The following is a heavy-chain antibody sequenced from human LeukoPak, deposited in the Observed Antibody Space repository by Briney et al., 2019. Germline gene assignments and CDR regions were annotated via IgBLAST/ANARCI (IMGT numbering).Heavy chain of an antibody. CDR1: GFTFSSYA. V-gene: IGHV3-23*01. CDR2: ISAGGGST. J-gene: IGHJ4*02. CDR3: AKTILTGYYIDSFDY. Sequence: GASLRLSCAASGFTFSSYAMSWVRQAPGKGLEWVSVISAGGGSTYYADSVKGRFTISRDNSKNTLYLQMNSLRAEDTAVYYCAKTILTGYYIDSFDYWGQGTLVTVSS. D-gene: IGHD3-9*01.